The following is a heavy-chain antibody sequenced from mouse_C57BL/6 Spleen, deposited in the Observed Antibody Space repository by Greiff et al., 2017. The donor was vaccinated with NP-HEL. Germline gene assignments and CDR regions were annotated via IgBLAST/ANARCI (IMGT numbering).Heavy chain of an antibody. V-gene: IGHV1-18*01. CDR3: ARRGYGNYWFAY. Sequence: EVKLVESGPELVKPGASVKIPCKASGYTFTDYNMDWVKQSHGKSLEWIGDINPNNGGTIYNQKFKGKATLTVDKSSSTAYMELRSLTSEDTAVYYCARRGYGNYWFAYWGQGTLVTVSA. J-gene: IGHJ3*01. CDR1: GYTFTDYN. D-gene: IGHD2-10*02. CDR2: INPNNGGT.